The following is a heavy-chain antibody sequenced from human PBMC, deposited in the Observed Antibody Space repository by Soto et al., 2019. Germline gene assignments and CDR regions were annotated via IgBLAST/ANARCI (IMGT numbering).Heavy chain of an antibody. J-gene: IGHJ4*02. CDR2: ISGSGGST. D-gene: IGHD1-1*01. V-gene: IGHV3-23*01. CDR1: GFTFSSYA. Sequence: GSLRLSCAASGFTFSSYAMSWVRQAPGKGLEWVSAISGSGGSTYYADSVKGRFTISRDNSKNTLYLQMNSLRAEDTAVYYCAKGPRGNWNPHYWGQGTLVTVSS. CDR3: AKGPRGNWNPHY.